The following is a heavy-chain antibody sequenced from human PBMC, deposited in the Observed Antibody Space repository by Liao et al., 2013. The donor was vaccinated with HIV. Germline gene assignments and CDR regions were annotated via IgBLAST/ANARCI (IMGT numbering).Heavy chain of an antibody. V-gene: IGHV4-61*02. CDR3: ARDRVVTPAGGWFDP. CDR1: GGSISSATYY. Sequence: QVQLQESGPGLVKPSQTLSLTCTVSGGSISSATYYWTWIRQPAGKGLEWIGRIYTSGSTNYNPSLKSRVTISVDTSKNQFSLKLSSVTAADTAVYYCARDRVVTPAGGWFDPWGQGTLVTVS. CDR2: IYTSGST. D-gene: IGHD4-23*01. J-gene: IGHJ5*02.